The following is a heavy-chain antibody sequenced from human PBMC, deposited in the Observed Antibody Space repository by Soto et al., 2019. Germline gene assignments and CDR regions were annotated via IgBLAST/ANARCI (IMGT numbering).Heavy chain of an antibody. J-gene: IGHJ5*02. CDR1: GGSISSGDYY. D-gene: IGHD3-10*01. Sequence: KPSETLSLTCTVSGGSISSGDYYWSWIRQPPGKGLEWIGYIYYSGSTYYNPSLKSRVTISVDTSKDQFSLKLSSVTAADTAVYYCARGTYYYGSGSYWFDPWGQGTLVTVSS. CDR3: ARGTYYYGSGSYWFDP. V-gene: IGHV4-30-4*01. CDR2: IYYSGST.